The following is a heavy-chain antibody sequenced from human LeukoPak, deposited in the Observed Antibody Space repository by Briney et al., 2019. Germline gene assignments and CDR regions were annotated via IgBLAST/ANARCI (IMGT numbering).Heavy chain of an antibody. Sequence: GGSLRLSCVTSRFTFDDYAMHWVRHAPGKGLEWVSLISGDGDSTYYADSVKGRFTISRDNSKNSLYLHMNSLRTEDTALYYCAKDNHPDAFDIWGQGTMVTVSS. V-gene: IGHV3-43*02. J-gene: IGHJ3*02. CDR1: RFTFDDYA. CDR3: AKDNHPDAFDI. CDR2: ISGDGDST.